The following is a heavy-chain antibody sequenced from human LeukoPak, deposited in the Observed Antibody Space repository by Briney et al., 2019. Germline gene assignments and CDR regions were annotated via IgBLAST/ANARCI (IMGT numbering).Heavy chain of an antibody. V-gene: IGHV4-38-2*02. D-gene: IGHD3-16*02. Sequence: SETLSLTCTVSGYSISSGYYWTWIRQSPGKGLEWIGEINHSGSTNYNPSLKSRVTISVDTSKNQFSLKLSSVTAADTAVYYCARDGTRYYDYVWGSYRPFDYWGQGTLVTVSS. J-gene: IGHJ4*02. CDR3: ARDGTRYYDYVWGSYRPFDY. CDR1: GYSISSGYY. CDR2: INHSGST.